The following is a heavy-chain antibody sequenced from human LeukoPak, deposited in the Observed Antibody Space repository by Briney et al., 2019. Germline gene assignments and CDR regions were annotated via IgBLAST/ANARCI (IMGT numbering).Heavy chain of an antibody. D-gene: IGHD1-26*01. Sequence: SETLSLTCAVSGGSISSGGYSWSWIRQPPGKGLEWIGYIYHSGSTYYNPSLKSRVTISVDTSKNQFSLKLSSVTAADTAVYYCARAEWELTAFDIWGQGTMVTVSS. CDR1: GGSISSGGYS. CDR2: IYHSGST. J-gene: IGHJ3*02. V-gene: IGHV4-30-2*01. CDR3: ARAEWELTAFDI.